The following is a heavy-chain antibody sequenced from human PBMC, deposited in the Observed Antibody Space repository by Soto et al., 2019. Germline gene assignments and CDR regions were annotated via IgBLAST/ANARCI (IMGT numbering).Heavy chain of an antibody. J-gene: IGHJ6*03. D-gene: IGHD6-13*01. CDR3: AREGWAAAGSFHYYYHYYMDV. CDR1: GFTFSSYG. Sequence: GGSLRLSCAASGFTFSSYGMHWVRQAPGKGLEWVAVIWYDGSNKYYADSVKGRFTISRDNSKNTLYLQMNSLRAEDTAVYYCAREGWAAAGSFHYYYHYYMDVWGKGTTVTVSS. CDR2: IWYDGSNK. V-gene: IGHV3-33*01.